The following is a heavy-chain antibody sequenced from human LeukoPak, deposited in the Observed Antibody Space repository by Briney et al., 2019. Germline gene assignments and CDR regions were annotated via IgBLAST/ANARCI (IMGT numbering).Heavy chain of an antibody. V-gene: IGHV4-38-2*01. Sequence: PSETLSLTCAVSGYSISSGYYWGWIRQPPGKGLEWIGSIYDSGSTYYNPSLKSRVTISVDTSKNQFSLKLSSVTAADTAVYYCARVWFGYCSGGSCYSSNYYQYMDVWG. J-gene: IGHJ6*03. CDR3: ARVWFGYCSGGSCYSSNYYQYMDV. CDR2: IYDSGST. CDR1: GYSISSGYY. D-gene: IGHD2-15*01.